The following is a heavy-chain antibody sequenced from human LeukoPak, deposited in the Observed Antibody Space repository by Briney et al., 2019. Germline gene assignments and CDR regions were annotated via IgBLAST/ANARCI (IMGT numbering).Heavy chain of an antibody. D-gene: IGHD3-10*01. Sequence: SETLSLTCTVSGYSISSGYYWGRIRQPPGKGLEWIGSIYHSGSTYYNPSLKSRVTISVDTSKNQFSLKLSSVTAADTAVYYCASSYGSGSYSSSGWFDPWGQGTLVTVSS. CDR3: ASSYGSGSYSSSGWFDP. V-gene: IGHV4-38-2*02. CDR1: GYSISSGYY. CDR2: IYHSGST. J-gene: IGHJ5*02.